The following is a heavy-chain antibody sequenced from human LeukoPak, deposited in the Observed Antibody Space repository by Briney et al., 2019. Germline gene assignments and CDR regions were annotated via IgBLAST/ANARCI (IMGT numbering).Heavy chain of an antibody. CDR3: AKLDADIVVVPAASDP. CDR1: GFTFSSYA. V-gene: IGHV3-23*01. J-gene: IGHJ5*02. CDR2: ISGSGGST. D-gene: IGHD2-2*01. Sequence: PGGSLRLSCAASGFTFSSYAVSWVRQAPGKGLEWVSAISGSGGSTYYADSVKGRFTISRDNSKNTLYLQMNSLRAEDTAVYYCAKLDADIVVVPAASDPWGQGTLVTVSS.